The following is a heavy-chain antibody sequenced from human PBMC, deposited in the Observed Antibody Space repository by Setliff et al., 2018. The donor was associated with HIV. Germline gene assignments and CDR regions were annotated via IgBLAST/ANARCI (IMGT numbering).Heavy chain of an antibody. CDR2: INHSGST. V-gene: IGHV4-34*01. D-gene: IGHD3-16*01. CDR1: GGSFSGYY. Sequence: PSETLSLTCAVYGGSFSGYYWSWIRQPPGKGLEWIAEINHSGSTNYNPSLKSRVTISVDMSKNQFSLKLSSVTAADTAVYYCARDWAAPYYNGRDVWGPGTTVTVSS. J-gene: IGHJ6*02. CDR3: ARDWAAPYYNGRDV.